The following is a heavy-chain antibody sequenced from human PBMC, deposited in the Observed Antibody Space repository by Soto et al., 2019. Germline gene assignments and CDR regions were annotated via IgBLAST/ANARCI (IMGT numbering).Heavy chain of an antibody. Sequence: GSLRLSCAVXGFTFSAYWMHWVRQVPGKGLTWVSRISDDGSTATYADSVKGRFVISRDNAKNSLYLEMNTLRADDSGLYYCARGPRVSSTGTGAHWGRGTLVTVSS. D-gene: IGHD1-1*01. J-gene: IGHJ4*02. CDR1: GFTFSAYW. V-gene: IGHV3-74*01. CDR3: ARGPRVSSTGTGAH. CDR2: ISDDGSTA.